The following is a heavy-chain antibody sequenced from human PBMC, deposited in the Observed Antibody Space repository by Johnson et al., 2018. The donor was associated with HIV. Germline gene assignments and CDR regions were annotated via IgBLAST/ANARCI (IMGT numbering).Heavy chain of an antibody. D-gene: IGHD6-13*01. J-gene: IGHJ3*02. CDR3: AKVPSPYSSSPDAFDI. CDR1: GFTFSRYW. Sequence: VQLVESGGGLVQPGGSLRLSCAASGFTFSRYWMHWVRQAPGKGLVWVSGINSDGNATTYTDSVKGRFTISRDNAKNTLYLQMNSLRAEDTAVYYCAKVPSPYSSSPDAFDIWGQGTMVTVSS. V-gene: IGHV3-74*03. CDR2: INSDGNAT.